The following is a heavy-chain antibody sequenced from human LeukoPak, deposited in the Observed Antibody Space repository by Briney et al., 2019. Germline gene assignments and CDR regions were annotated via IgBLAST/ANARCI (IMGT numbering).Heavy chain of an antibody. CDR1: GFTLTGYY. J-gene: IGHJ4*02. V-gene: IGHV1-2*02. CDR2: INPNSGGT. D-gene: IGHD2-15*01. Sequence: GASVKVSCKASGFTLTGYYIHWVRRAPGQGLECMGWINPNSGGTNYAQRFQGRVTMTRNTSISTAYMELSSLRSEDTAVYYCARAGGYCGRISCPYYFDYWGQGSLVAVSS. CDR3: ARAGGYCGRISCPYYFDY.